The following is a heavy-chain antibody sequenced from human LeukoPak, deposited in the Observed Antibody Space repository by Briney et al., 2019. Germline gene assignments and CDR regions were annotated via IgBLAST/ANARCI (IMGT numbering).Heavy chain of an antibody. D-gene: IGHD3-10*01. J-gene: IGHJ4*02. CDR3: SKDAASGTYGTFDY. CDR1: GFTFSNYA. Sequence: GGTLRLSCAASGFTFSNYAMTWVRQAPGKGLEWVSTISGSGNLTYFADSVKGRFTISRDNSKNTLYLQMNSLRAEDTALYYCSKDAASGTYGTFDYWGQGTLVIVSS. CDR2: ISGSGNLT. V-gene: IGHV3-23*01.